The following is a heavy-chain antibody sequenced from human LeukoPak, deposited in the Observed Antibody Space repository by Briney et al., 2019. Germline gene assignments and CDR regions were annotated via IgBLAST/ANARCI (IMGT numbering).Heavy chain of an antibody. CDR3: ARDSYDSSGYYYLN. Sequence: ASVKVSCKASGYTFTSYGISWVRQAPGQGLEWMGWISAYNGNTNYAQKLQGRVTITADESTSTAYMELSSLRSEDTAVYYCARDSYDSSGYYYLNWGQGTLVTVSS. V-gene: IGHV1-18*01. D-gene: IGHD3-22*01. J-gene: IGHJ1*01. CDR1: GYTFTSYG. CDR2: ISAYNGNT.